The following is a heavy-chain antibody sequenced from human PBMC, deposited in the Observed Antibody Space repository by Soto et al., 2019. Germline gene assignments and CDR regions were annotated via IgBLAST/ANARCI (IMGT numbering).Heavy chain of an antibody. CDR2: IWYDGSNK. Sequence: PGGSLRLSCAASGFTFSGYGMRWVRQAPGKGLEWVAVIWYDGSNKYYADSVKGRFTISRDNSKNTLYLQMNSLRAEDTAVYYCARDGYNWNYVSPNYYYMDVWGKGTTVTVSS. CDR3: ARDGYNWNYVSPNYYYMDV. D-gene: IGHD1-7*01. J-gene: IGHJ6*03. CDR1: GFTFSGYG. V-gene: IGHV3-33*01.